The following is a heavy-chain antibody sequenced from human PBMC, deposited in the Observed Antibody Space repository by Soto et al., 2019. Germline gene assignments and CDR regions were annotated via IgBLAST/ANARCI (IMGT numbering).Heavy chain of an antibody. CDR2: INPSGGST. D-gene: IGHD5-12*01. CDR3: SRSSGYRRGMDV. CDR1: GYTFTSYY. V-gene: IGHV1-46*03. Sequence: QVQLVQSGAEVKKPGASVKVSCKASGYTFTSYYMHWVRQAPGQGLEWMGRINPSGGSTSYAQKFQGRVTMTRDTYTSTVYMELSSLRSEDTAVYYCSRSSGYRRGMDVWGQGTTVTVSS. J-gene: IGHJ6*02.